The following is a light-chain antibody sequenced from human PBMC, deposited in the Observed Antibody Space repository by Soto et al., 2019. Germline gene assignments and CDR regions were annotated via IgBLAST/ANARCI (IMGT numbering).Light chain of an antibody. Sequence: EIVLTQSPGTLSLSPGERATLSCRASQYVSTTFFAWYQQKPGQAPRLLIYGTSNRATGIPDRFSGSGFARDFTLTISRPGTTDFEVYYCEHYGSSPLTFGGGTRMEIK. CDR1: QYVSTTF. V-gene: IGKV3-20*01. J-gene: IGKJ4*01. CDR3: EHYGSSPLT. CDR2: GTS.